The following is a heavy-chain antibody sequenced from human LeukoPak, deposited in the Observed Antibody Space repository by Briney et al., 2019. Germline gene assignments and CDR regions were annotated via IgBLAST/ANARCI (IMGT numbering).Heavy chain of an antibody. CDR2: ISGSGGST. V-gene: IGHV3-23*01. CDR1: GFTFSSYA. D-gene: IGHD5-18*01. CDR3: AKDLEFSYCFSGDY. J-gene: IGHJ4*02. Sequence: PGGSLRLSCAASGFTFSSYAMSWVRQAPGKGLEWVSAISGSGGSTYYADSVKGRLTISRDNSKNTLYLQMNSLRAEDTAAYYCAKDLEFSYCFSGDYWGQGTLVTV.